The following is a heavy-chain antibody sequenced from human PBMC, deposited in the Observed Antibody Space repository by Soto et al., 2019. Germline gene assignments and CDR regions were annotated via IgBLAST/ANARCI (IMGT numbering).Heavy chain of an antibody. Sequence: PSETLSLTCAVYVGSFSGYYWSGIRQPPGKGLEWIGEINHSGSTNYNPSLKSRVTMSVDTSKNQFSLKLTSVTAADTAVYYCARGQRRGIITAWCDYWGQGNMVTVS. J-gene: IGHJ4*02. CDR2: INHSGST. CDR3: ARGQRRGIITAWCDY. D-gene: IGHD1-20*01. V-gene: IGHV4-34*01. CDR1: VGSFSGYY.